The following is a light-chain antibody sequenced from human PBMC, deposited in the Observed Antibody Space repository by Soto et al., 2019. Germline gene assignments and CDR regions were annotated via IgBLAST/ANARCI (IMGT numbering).Light chain of an antibody. Sequence: EIMLNQSPGTLSWSPVEIATRSCRASQSVSSSYLAWYQQKLGQAPRLLIYGTSSRATGVPDRFSGSGSGTDFTLTISRLEPEDFAVYYRQQYGTSPGTFGQGTKVDIK. CDR2: GTS. V-gene: IGKV3-20*01. J-gene: IGKJ1*01. CDR3: QQYGTSPGT. CDR1: QSVSSSY.